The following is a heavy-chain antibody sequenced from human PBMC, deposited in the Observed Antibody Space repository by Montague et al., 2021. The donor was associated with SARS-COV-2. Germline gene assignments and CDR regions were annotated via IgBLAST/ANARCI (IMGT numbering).Heavy chain of an antibody. J-gene: IGHJ6*02. D-gene: IGHD5-24*01. CDR1: GFTFSSYS. CDR3: AREGEMATIWVGYYYYYGMDV. CDR2: ISSSSSTI. V-gene: IGHV3-48*04. Sequence: SLRPSCAASGFTFSSYSMNWVRQAPGKGLEWVPYISSSSSTIYYADSVKGRFTISRDNAKNSLYLQMNSLRAEDTAVYYCAREGEMATIWVGYYYYYGMDVWGQGTTVTVSS.